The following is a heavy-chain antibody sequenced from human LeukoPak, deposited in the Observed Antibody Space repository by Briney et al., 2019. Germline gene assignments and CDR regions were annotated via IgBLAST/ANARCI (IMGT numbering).Heavy chain of an antibody. CDR2: INPNSGGT. CDR3: ARDYYDSSGYYVAYYFDY. J-gene: IGHJ4*02. CDR1: GYTFTGYY. V-gene: IGHV1-2*02. Sequence: GASVKVSCKASGYTFTGYYMHWVRQAPGQGLECMGWINPNSGGTNYAQKFQGRVTMTRDTSISTAYMELSRLRSDDTAVYYCARDYYDSSGYYVAYYFDYWGQGTLVTVSS. D-gene: IGHD3-22*01.